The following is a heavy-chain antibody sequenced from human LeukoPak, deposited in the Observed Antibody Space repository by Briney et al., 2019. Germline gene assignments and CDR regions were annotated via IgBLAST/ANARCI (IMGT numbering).Heavy chain of an antibody. CDR3: ARGLLLWFGDPLDV. V-gene: IGHV4-38-2*02. Sequence: PETLSLTCSVSGDSIIGYYWGWIRQPPGKGLEWIGSIYYSGSTYYNPSLKSRVTISVDTSKNQFSLKLSSVTAADTAVYYCARGLLLWFGDPLDVWGKGTTVTISS. CDR1: GDSIIGYY. J-gene: IGHJ6*04. CDR2: IYYSGST. D-gene: IGHD3-10*01.